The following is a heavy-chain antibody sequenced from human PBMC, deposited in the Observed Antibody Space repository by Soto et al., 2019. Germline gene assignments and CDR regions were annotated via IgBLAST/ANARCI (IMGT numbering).Heavy chain of an antibody. Sequence: SETLSLTCAVYGESCSGDYWCCIRQPPGKGLEWVGEINLSGSSNYNPSLGEINHGGRTNYNPSLKSRVAISVDTSKNQFSLRVNSVTAADTAVYYCARATRGQNYYHGMDVWGQGTTVT. CDR1: GESCSGDY. CDR3: ARATRGQNYYHGMDV. V-gene: IGHV4-34*01. J-gene: IGHJ6*02. CDR2: INHGGRT.